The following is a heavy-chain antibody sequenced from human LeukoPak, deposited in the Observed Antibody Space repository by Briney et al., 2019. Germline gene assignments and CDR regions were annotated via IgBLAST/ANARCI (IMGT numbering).Heavy chain of an antibody. CDR2: IYRGGNT. V-gene: IGHV3-53*01. Sequence: PGGSLRLSCAALGFTVNSNYMTWVRQAPGKGLEWVSVIYRGGNTYYADSVKGRFSIYRDNSKNTVNLQMNSLRAEDTAVYYCATFSYAGNAGGSAGSWGQGTLVTVSS. CDR3: ATFSYAGNAGGSAGS. CDR1: GFTVNSNY. J-gene: IGHJ5*02. D-gene: IGHD4-23*01.